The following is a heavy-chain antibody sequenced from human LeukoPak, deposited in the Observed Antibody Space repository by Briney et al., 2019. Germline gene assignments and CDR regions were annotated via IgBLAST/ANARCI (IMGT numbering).Heavy chain of an antibody. CDR3: ARGTSSIDY. V-gene: IGHV4-59*01. CDR1: GGSISSYY. Sequence: SETLCLTCAVPGGSISSYYWSWIRQPPGKGLEWIGYIYYSGSTNYNPSLNSRVTISVDTSKNQFSLKLNSVTAADTAVYYCARGTSSIDYWGQGTLVTVSS. CDR2: IYYSGST. D-gene: IGHD1-14*01. J-gene: IGHJ4*02.